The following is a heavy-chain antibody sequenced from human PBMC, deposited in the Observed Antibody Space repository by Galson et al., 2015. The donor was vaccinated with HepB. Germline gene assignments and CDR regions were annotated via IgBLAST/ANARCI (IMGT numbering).Heavy chain of an antibody. CDR3: ATITVMMVVINP. V-gene: IGHV4-31*03. Sequence: QIQLQESGPGLVKPSQTLSLTCTVSGGSISSGDYYWSWIRQHPGKGLEWIGYIHYSGSTYYNPSLRGRVTMSIDTSKNQFSLNLNSVAAADTAVYFCATITVMMVVINPWGQGTLVTVSS. CDR2: IHYSGST. D-gene: IGHD3-22*01. J-gene: IGHJ5*02. CDR1: GGSISSGDYY.